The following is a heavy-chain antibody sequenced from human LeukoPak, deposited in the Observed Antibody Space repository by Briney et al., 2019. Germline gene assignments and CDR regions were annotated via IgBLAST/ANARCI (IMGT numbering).Heavy chain of an antibody. D-gene: IGHD6-19*01. CDR3: AKDVAHSSGWQRDY. J-gene: IGHJ4*02. CDR2: ISYDGSNK. Sequence: GGSLRLSCAASGFTFSSYGMHWVRQAPGKGLEWVAVISYDGSNKYYAGSVKGRFTISRDNSKNTLYLQMNSLRAEDTAVYYCAKDVAHSSGWQRDYWGQGTLVTVSS. V-gene: IGHV3-30*18. CDR1: GFTFSSYG.